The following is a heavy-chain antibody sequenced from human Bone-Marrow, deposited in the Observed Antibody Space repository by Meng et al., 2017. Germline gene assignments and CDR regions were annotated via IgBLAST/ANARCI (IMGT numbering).Heavy chain of an antibody. V-gene: IGHV1-24*01. D-gene: IGHD2-21*02. CDR3: ATVRLAYCGGDCYSRFDY. CDR1: GYTLTELS. Sequence: ASVKVSCKGSGYTLTELSMHWVRQAPGKGLEWMGGFDPEDGETIYAQKFQGRVTMTEDTSTDTAYMELSSLRSEDTAVYYCATVRLAYCGGDCYSRFDYWGQGTLVTVSS. J-gene: IGHJ4*02. CDR2: FDPEDGET.